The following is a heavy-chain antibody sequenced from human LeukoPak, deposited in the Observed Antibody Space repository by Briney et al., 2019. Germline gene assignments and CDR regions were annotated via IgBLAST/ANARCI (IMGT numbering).Heavy chain of an antibody. CDR2: INPRSGGI. CDR3: ARDKYSSESLYNWFDP. V-gene: IGHV1-2*06. Sequence: ASVRVSCKTSGYTFTDYYIHWVRQAPGQRLEWMGRINPRSGGINYAQKFQGRVTMTRDTSTSTVYMELSSLRSEDTAVYYCARDKYSSESLYNWFDPWGQGTLVTVSS. D-gene: IGHD6-19*01. J-gene: IGHJ5*02. CDR1: GYTFTDYY.